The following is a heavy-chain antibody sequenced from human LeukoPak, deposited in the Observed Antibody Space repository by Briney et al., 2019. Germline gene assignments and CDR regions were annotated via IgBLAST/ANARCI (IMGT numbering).Heavy chain of an antibody. CDR3: ARHFPAGGQLTYYYYYGMDV. D-gene: IGHD4-23*01. V-gene: IGHV3-9*01. CDR2: ISWNSGSI. Sequence: GGSLRLSCAASGFTFDDYAMHWVRQAPGKGLEWVSGISWNSGSIGYADSVKGRFTISRDNAKNSLYLQMNSLRAEDTALYYCARHFPAGGQLTYYYYYGMDVWGQGTTVTVSS. CDR1: GFTFDDYA. J-gene: IGHJ6*02.